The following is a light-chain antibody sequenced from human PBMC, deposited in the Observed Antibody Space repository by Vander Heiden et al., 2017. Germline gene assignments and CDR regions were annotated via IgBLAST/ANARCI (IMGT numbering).Light chain of an antibody. Sequence: EIVLTQSPGTLSLSPGERATLSCRASQSVSSSYLAWYQQKPGQAPRLLIYGASSRATGIPDRFSGSGSGTDFTLTISRLEPEDFAVYYCQQDGSSPSFTFGHGTKVXIK. J-gene: IGKJ3*01. CDR3: QQDGSSPSFT. V-gene: IGKV3-20*01. CDR2: GAS. CDR1: QSVSSSY.